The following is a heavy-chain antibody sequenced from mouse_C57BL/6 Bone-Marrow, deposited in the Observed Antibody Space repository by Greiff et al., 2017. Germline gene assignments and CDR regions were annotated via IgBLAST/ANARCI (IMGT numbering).Heavy chain of an antibody. J-gene: IGHJ3*01. CDR2: IYPGGGYT. V-gene: IGHV1-63*01. CDR3: ARVDWDVGFAY. D-gene: IGHD4-1*01. CDR1: GYTFTNYW. Sequence: VQLQQSGAELVRPGTSVKMSCKASGYTFTNYWIGCAKQRPGHGLAWIGDIYPGGGYTNYNEKFKGKATLTADKSSSTSYMQFSSLTSEDSAIYYCARVDWDVGFAYWGQGTLVTVSA.